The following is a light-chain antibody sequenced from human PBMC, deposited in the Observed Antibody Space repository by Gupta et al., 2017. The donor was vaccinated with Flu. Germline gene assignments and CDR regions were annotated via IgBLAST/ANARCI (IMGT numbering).Light chain of an antibody. CDR1: AFTKKY. CDR3: FSVDRSAGQRV. Sequence: SYELIQPPALAVAPGQTSSITCSGDAFTKKYAYWYQQRSGQPPQLVIYEDIQRSSGIPARFSGSTSGTVATFTISGPQLEDAADYYCFSVDRSAGQRVFGGGTKLAVL. J-gene: IGLJ2*01. CDR2: EDI. V-gene: IGLV3-10*01.